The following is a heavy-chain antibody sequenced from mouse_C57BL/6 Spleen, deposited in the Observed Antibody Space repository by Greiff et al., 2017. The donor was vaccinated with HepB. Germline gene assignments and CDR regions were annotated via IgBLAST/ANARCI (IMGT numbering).Heavy chain of an antibody. V-gene: IGHV1-52*01. D-gene: IGHD2-4*01. CDR2: IDPSDSET. CDR3: ARDYDGVWYAMDY. CDR1: GYTFTSYW. J-gene: IGHJ4*01. Sequence: QVQLKQPGAELVRPGSSVKLSCKASGYTFTSYWMHWVKQRPIQGLEWIGNIDPSDSETHYNQKFKDKATLTVDKSSSTAYMQLSSLTSEDSAVYYCARDYDGVWYAMDYWGQGTSVTVSS.